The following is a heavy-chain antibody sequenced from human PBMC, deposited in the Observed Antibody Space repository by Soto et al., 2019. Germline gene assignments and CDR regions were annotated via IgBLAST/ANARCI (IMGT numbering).Heavy chain of an antibody. D-gene: IGHD3-10*01. CDR1: GGSISSSNW. CDR3: ARDRESGGSGSYGWFDP. J-gene: IGHJ5*02. Sequence: PSETLSLTCAVSGGSISSSNWWSWVRQPPGKGLEWIGEIYHSGSTNYNPSLKSRVTISVDKSKNQFSLKLSSVTAADTAVYYCARDRESGGSGSYGWFDPWGQGTLVTVSS. V-gene: IGHV4-4*02. CDR2: IYHSGST.